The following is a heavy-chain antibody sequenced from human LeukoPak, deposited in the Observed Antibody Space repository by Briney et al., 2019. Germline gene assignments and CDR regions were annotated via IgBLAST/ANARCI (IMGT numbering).Heavy chain of an antibody. CDR2: IIPIFATA. V-gene: IGHV1-69*05. J-gene: IGHJ5*02. CDR1: GGTFSSYA. D-gene: IGHD3-22*01. CDR3: AIRSYYNSSGYYAP. Sequence: GASVKVSCKASGGTFSSYAISWVRQAPGQGLEWMGGIIPIFATANYAQKFQGRVTITTDESTSTAYMELCSLRSEDTAVYYCAIRSYYNSSGYYAPWSQGTLVTVSS.